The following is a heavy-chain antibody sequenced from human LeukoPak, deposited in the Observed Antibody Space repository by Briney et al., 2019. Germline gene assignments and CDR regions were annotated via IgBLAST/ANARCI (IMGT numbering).Heavy chain of an antibody. V-gene: IGHV4-59*01. CDR2: IYYRGST. Sequence: SETLSLTCAVSGGPLTSYYWSWIRQPPGKGLEWIGFIYYRGSTNYNPSLESRVTISVDTSKNRFSLKLSSVTAADTAVYYCARDPVGPMDENYMDVWGKGTTVTVSS. D-gene: IGHD1-26*01. CDR3: ARDPVGPMDENYMDV. J-gene: IGHJ6*03. CDR1: GGPLTSYY.